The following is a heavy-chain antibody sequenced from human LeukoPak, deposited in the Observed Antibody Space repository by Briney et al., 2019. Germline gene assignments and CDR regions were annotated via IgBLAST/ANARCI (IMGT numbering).Heavy chain of an antibody. J-gene: IGHJ4*02. CDR3: ARSFGGVITD. D-gene: IGHD3-16*01. CDR2: INKDVNI. CDR1: GFIDTSDD. V-gene: IGHV3-53*01. Sequence: PGGSLRLSCAASGFIDTSDDMNWVRQAPGKGRQWGSVINKDVNIYYADSVKGRSIISRDNYKNTLYLQMNSLRVEDTAVYFCARSFGGVITDWGQGTMVTVSS.